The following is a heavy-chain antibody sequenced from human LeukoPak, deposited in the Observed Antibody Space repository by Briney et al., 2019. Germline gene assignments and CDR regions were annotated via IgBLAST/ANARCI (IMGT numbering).Heavy chain of an antibody. Sequence: EPGGSLRLSCAASGFTFSSYEMNWVRQAPGKGLEWVSYISSSGSTIYNADSVKGRFTISRDNAKNSLYLQMNSLRAEDTAVYYCARGGSSWYEYFQHWGQGTLVTVSS. CDR2: ISSSGSTI. J-gene: IGHJ1*01. D-gene: IGHD6-13*01. CDR1: GFTFSSYE. V-gene: IGHV3-48*03. CDR3: ARGGSSWYEYFQH.